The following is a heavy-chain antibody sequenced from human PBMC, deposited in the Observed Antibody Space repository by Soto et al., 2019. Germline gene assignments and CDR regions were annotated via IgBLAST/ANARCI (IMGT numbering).Heavy chain of an antibody. CDR3: ARVMDYYASGSYYSVGYFGMDV. Sequence: GGSLRLSCVASEVTFASYDMDWVRQAPGKGLEWVSLITSGGGGANYADSVKGRFTISRDNAKNTLYLQMNSLRAEDTAVYYCARVMDYYASGSYYSVGYFGMDVWGHGTTVTVSS. D-gene: IGHD3-10*01. CDR2: ITSGGGGA. J-gene: IGHJ6*02. V-gene: IGHV3-23*01. CDR1: EVTFASYD.